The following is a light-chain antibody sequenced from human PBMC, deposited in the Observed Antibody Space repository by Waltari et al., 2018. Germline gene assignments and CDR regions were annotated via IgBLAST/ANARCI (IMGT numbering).Light chain of an antibody. Sequence: QSVLPQPPPVSLTPRPTVPIASSGSSSHIGAGYDVPWYQQLPGTAPKLLVSGDDNRPSGVPDRFSGSKSGSSASLAITGLQAEDEADYYCQSYDSSLSGVFGGGTKLTVL. CDR1: SSHIGAGYD. V-gene: IGLV1-40*01. CDR2: GDD. J-gene: IGLJ2*01. CDR3: QSYDSSLSGV.